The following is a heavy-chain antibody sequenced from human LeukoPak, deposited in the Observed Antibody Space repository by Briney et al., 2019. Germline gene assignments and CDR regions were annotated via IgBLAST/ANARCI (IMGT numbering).Heavy chain of an antibody. Sequence: ASVKVSCTASGYTFTGYYMHWVRQAPGQGLEWMGWINPNSGGTNYAQKFQGRVTMTRDTSISTAYMELSRLRSDDTAVYYCARGGYSGSSLAAFDIWGQGTMVTVSS. D-gene: IGHD1-26*01. V-gene: IGHV1-2*02. CDR2: INPNSGGT. CDR3: ARGGYSGSSLAAFDI. CDR1: GYTFTGYY. J-gene: IGHJ3*02.